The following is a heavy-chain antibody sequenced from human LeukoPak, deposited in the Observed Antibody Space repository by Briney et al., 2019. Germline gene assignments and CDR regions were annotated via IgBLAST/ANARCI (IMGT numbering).Heavy chain of an antibody. CDR2: MYYRGNT. Sequence: PSETLSLTCTVSGGSISTITYYWGWIRQPPGEGLEWVGHMYYRGNTFYNPSLKSRVTISVDTSKNQFSLKLRSVTAADTAVYYCARLYGDYQNYFDYWGQGTLVTVSS. CDR1: GGSISTITYY. V-gene: IGHV4-39*07. CDR3: ARLYGDYQNYFDY. J-gene: IGHJ4*02. D-gene: IGHD2-2*01.